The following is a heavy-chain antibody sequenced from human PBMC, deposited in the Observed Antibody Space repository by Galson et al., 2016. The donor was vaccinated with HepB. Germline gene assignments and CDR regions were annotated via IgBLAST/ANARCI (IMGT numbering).Heavy chain of an antibody. CDR1: GFTFSRYG. J-gene: IGHJ4*02. CDR2: IWYDGTNK. CDR3: AREEPNIAVAALGY. Sequence: SLRLSCAASGFTFSRYGMHWVRQAPGEGLESVAFIWYDGTNKFYADSVKGRFTISRDNSKNTLNLQLNRLRAEDTAVYYCAREEPNIAVAALGYWGQGTLVTVSS. D-gene: IGHD6-19*01. V-gene: IGHV3-33*01.